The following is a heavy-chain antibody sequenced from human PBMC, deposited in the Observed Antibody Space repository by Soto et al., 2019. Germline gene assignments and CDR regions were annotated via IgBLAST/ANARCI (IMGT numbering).Heavy chain of an antibody. CDR2: VYSTGST. Sequence: QLVESGGGLIQPGGSLRLSCAASGFTVSSYYMSWVRQASGKGLEWVSVVYSTGSTYYADSVKGRFTISRDISKNMIYLQMDSLRAEDTAVYYCAREGMGFGYWGQGTLVTVSS. CDR1: GFTVSSYY. CDR3: AREGMGFGY. J-gene: IGHJ4*02. V-gene: IGHV3-53*01. D-gene: IGHD1-26*01.